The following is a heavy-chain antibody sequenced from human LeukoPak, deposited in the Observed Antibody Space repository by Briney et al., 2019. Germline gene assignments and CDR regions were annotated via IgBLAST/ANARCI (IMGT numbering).Heavy chain of an antibody. J-gene: IGHJ3*02. CDR1: GGTFSSYA. D-gene: IGHD7-27*01. CDR3: ARSPTGLRDAFDI. Sequence: ASVKVSCKASGGTFSSYAISWVRQAPGQGLEWMGGIIPIFGTANYVQKFQGRVTITADESTSTAYMELSSLRSEDTAVYYCARSPTGLRDAFDIWGQGTMVTVSS. V-gene: IGHV1-69*13. CDR2: IIPIFGTA.